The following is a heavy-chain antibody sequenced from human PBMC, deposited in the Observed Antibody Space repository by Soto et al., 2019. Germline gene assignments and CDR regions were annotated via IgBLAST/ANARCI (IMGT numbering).Heavy chain of an antibody. CDR1: GGSISSYY. J-gene: IGHJ5*02. D-gene: IGHD6-6*01. Sequence: ETLSLTCTVSGGSISSYYWSWIRQPPGKGLEWIGYIYYSGSTNYNPSLKSRVTISVDTSKNQFSLKLSSVTAADTAVYYCARVRGTIAARPGSGDWFDPWGQGTLVTVSS. CDR3: ARVRGTIAARPGSGDWFDP. V-gene: IGHV4-59*01. CDR2: IYYSGST.